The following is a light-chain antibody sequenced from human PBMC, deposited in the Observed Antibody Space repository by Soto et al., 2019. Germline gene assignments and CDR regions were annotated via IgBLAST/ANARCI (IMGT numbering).Light chain of an antibody. CDR1: QSVSSN. CDR2: GAS. CDR3: QHYNNWPPYT. V-gene: IGKV3-15*01. J-gene: IGKJ2*01. Sequence: EIVMTQSPATLSVSPGERATPSCRASQSVSSNLAWYQQKPGQAPRLLIYGASTRATGIPARFSGSGSGTEFTLTISSLQSEDFAVYYCQHYNNWPPYTFGQGTKVDIK.